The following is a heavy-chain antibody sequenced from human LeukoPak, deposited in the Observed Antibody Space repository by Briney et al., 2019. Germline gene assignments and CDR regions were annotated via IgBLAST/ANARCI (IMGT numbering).Heavy chain of an antibody. D-gene: IGHD6-19*01. V-gene: IGHV3-30-3*01. CDR3: ARDRAYSSGWSFDY. CDR1: GFTFSSYA. J-gene: IGHJ4*02. Sequence: GRSLRLSCAASGFTFSSYAMHWVRQAPGKGLEWVAVISYDGSNKYYADSAKGRFTISRDNSKNTLYLQMNSLRAEDTAVYYCARDRAYSSGWSFDYWGQGTLVTVSS. CDR2: ISYDGSNK.